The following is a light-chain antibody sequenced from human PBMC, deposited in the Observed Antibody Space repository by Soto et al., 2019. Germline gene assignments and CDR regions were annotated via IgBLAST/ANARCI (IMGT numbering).Light chain of an antibody. CDR3: HQYYKWPLN. CDR1: QSVSNN. Sequence: EIVMTQSPATLSVSPGERATLSCRANQSVSNNLAWYQQKPGQAPRLLIYHASTRATGIPPRFSGSGSGTEYSSTFTRLYSKDFADYYCHQYYKWPLNCGLGTKVEIK. V-gene: IGKV3-15*01. J-gene: IGKJ4*01. CDR2: HAS.